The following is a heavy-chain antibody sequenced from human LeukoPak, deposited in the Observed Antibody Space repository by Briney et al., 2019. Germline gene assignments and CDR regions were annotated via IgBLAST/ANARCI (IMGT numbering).Heavy chain of an antibody. J-gene: IGHJ6*02. V-gene: IGHV4-30-4*01. CDR1: GGSISSGDYS. CDR2: IYYSGST. Sequence: SQTLSLTCTVSGGSISSGDYSWSWIRQPPGKGLEWIGYIYYSGSTYYNPSLKSRVTIPVDTSKNQFSLKLSSVTAADTAVYYCARAVVAADYGMDVWGQGTTVTVSS. D-gene: IGHD2-15*01. CDR3: ARAVVAADYGMDV.